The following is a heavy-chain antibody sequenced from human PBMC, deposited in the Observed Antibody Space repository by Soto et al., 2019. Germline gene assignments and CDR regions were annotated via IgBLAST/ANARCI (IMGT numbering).Heavy chain of an antibody. CDR2: IYYSGST. V-gene: IGHV4-39*01. Sequence: QLQLQESGPGLVKPSETLSLTCTVSGGSISVNNYYWGWIRQTPGKGLEWIGNIYYSGSTYYNPSLKSRLXMXVDTSRSQFSLNLNSVTAADTAVYYCARLPRYDFWTWGQGTLVTVSS. CDR3: ARLPRYDFWT. J-gene: IGHJ5*02. CDR1: GGSISVNNYY. D-gene: IGHD3-3*01.